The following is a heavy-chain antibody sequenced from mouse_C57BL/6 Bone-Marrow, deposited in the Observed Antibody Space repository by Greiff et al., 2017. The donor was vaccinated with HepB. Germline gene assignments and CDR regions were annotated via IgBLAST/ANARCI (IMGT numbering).Heavy chain of an antibody. J-gene: IGHJ4*01. CDR2: IHPNSGST. Sequence: QVQLQQSGAELVKPGASVKLSCKASGYTFTSYWMHWVKQRPGQGLEWIGMIHPNSGSTNYNEKFKSKATLTVDKSSSTAYMQLSSLTSEDSAVYYCARDDWDYAMDYWGQGTSVTVSS. CDR3: ARDDWDYAMDY. CDR1: GYTFTSYW. V-gene: IGHV1-64*01. D-gene: IGHD4-1*01.